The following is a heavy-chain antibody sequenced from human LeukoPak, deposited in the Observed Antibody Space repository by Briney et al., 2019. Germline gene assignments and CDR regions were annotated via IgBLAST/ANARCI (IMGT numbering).Heavy chain of an antibody. CDR3: AKDDDSSGSFDY. V-gene: IGHV3-30*04. Sequence: PGRSLRLSCAASGFTFSSYAMHWVRQAPGKGLEWVAVISYDGSNKYYADSVKGRFTISRDNSKNTLYLQMNSPRAEDTAVYYCAKDDDSSGSFDYWGQGTLVTVSS. CDR1: GFTFSSYA. J-gene: IGHJ4*02. D-gene: IGHD3-22*01. CDR2: ISYDGSNK.